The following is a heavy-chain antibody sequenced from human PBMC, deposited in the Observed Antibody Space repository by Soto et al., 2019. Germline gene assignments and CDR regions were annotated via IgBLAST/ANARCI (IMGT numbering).Heavy chain of an antibody. CDR1: GFTFSSYA. CDR2: ISYDGSNK. J-gene: IGHJ6*02. Sequence: QVQVVESGGGVVQPGRSLRLSCAASGFTFSSYAMHWVRQAPGKGLEWVAVISYDGSNKYYADSVKGRFTISRDNSKNTLYLQMNSLRAEDTAVYYCARDPDYGMDVWGQGTTVTVSS. CDR3: ARDPDYGMDV. V-gene: IGHV3-30-3*01.